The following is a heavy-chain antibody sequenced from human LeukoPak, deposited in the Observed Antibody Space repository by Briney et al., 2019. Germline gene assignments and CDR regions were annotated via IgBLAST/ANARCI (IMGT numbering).Heavy chain of an antibody. CDR1: GGSISSYY. Sequence: SETLSLTCPVSGGSISSYYWCWIRQPPGKGLGWIGYIYYSGSTNYNPSLKRRVTISVDTTKNQFSLKLTTVTAADTAVYYCARAYSPGYSSGWLDYWGQGTLVTVSS. CDR3: ARAYSPGYSSGWLDY. D-gene: IGHD6-19*01. V-gene: IGHV4-59*01. J-gene: IGHJ4*02. CDR2: IYYSGST.